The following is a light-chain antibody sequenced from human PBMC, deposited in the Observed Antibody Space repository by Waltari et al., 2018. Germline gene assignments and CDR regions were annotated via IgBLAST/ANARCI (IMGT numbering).Light chain of an antibody. J-gene: IGKJ1*01. V-gene: IGKV3-20*01. CDR3: QHYVRLPAT. Sequence: EIMLTQSPGTLSLSPGDRATLSCKASQSIVKYLAWYQQKPGQAPRLLIYHTSIRATGIPDRFSGSGSETDFSLTISRLEPEDCAVYYCQHYVRLPATFGQGTNVEIK. CDR1: QSIVKY. CDR2: HTS.